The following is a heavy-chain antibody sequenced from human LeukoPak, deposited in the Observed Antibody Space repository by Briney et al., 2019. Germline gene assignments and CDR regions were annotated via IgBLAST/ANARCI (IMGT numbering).Heavy chain of an antibody. D-gene: IGHD3-22*01. Sequence: PGGSLRLSCAASGFTFSSYAMSWVRQAPGKGLEWVSAISGSGGSTYYADSVKGRFTISRDNSKNTLYLQMNSLRAEDTAVYYCAKGSYDSSGYYSLDYWGQGTLVTVSS. CDR2: ISGSGGST. CDR1: GFTFSSYA. CDR3: AKGSYDSSGYYSLDY. J-gene: IGHJ4*02. V-gene: IGHV3-23*01.